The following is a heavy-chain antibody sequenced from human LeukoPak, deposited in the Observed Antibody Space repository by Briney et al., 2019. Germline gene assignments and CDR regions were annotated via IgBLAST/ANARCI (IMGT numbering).Heavy chain of an antibody. CDR3: ARLMVVRDYFDY. J-gene: IGHJ4*02. Sequence: ASVKVSCKASGGTFSSYAISWVRQAPGQGLEWMGWISAYNGNTNYAQKLQGRVTMTTDTSTSTAYMELRSLRSDDTAVYYCARLMVVRDYFDYWGQGTLVTVSS. CDR2: ISAYNGNT. CDR1: GGTFSSYA. D-gene: IGHD2-21*01. V-gene: IGHV1-18*01.